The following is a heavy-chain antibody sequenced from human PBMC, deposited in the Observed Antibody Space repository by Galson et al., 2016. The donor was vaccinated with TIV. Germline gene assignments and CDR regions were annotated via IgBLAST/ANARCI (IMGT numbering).Heavy chain of an antibody. CDR3: AREGRGAAYPNNFDY. J-gene: IGHJ4*02. CDR2: IYSNDNT. Sequence: SLRLSCAASGFSVSYKHMIWVRQTPGKGLEWVSLIYSNDNTYYADSVKGRFTISRDNSKNTLYIQMNSLTAEDTAIYYCAREGRGAAYPNNFDYWGQGTLVTVSS. CDR1: GFSVSYKH. D-gene: IGHD1-26*01. V-gene: IGHV3-53*01.